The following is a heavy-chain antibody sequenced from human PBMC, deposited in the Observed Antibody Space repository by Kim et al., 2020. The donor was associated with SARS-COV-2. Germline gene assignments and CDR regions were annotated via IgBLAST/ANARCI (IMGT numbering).Heavy chain of an antibody. Sequence: SVKVSCKASGGTFSSYAISWVRQAPGQGLEWMGGIIPIFGTANYAQKFQGRVTITADESTSTAYMELSSLRSEDTAVYYCARESLLWFGDRRDYFDYWGQGTLVTVSS. V-gene: IGHV1-69*13. D-gene: IGHD3-10*01. CDR3: ARESLLWFGDRRDYFDY. CDR2: IIPIFGTA. J-gene: IGHJ4*02. CDR1: GGTFSSYA.